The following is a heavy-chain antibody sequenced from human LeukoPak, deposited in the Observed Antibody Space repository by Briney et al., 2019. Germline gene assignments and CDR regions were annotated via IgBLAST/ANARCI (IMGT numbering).Heavy chain of an antibody. Sequence: GGSLRLSCAASGFNFPNAWMNWVRQAPGKGLEWVGRIKSKTNGETTDYAAPVKGRFTISRDDSKNTLYLQMNSLKTEDTAVYYCAKDRTGAFDIWGQGTMVTVFS. D-gene: IGHD1-14*01. CDR1: GFNFPNAW. J-gene: IGHJ3*02. CDR3: AKDRTGAFDI. V-gene: IGHV3-15*01. CDR2: IKSKTNGETT.